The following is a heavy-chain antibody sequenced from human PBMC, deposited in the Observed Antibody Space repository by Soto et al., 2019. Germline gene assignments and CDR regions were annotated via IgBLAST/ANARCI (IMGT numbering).Heavy chain of an antibody. J-gene: IGHJ4*02. CDR3: AGERVYYYGSGSYYSPYYFDY. Sequence: SVKVSCKASGGTFSSYTISWVRQAPGQGLEWMGRIIPILGIANYAQKFQGRVTITADKSTSTAYMELSSLRSEDTAVYYCAGERVYYYGSGSYYSPYYFDYWGQGTLVTVSS. CDR1: GGTFSSYT. D-gene: IGHD3-10*01. CDR2: IIPILGIA. V-gene: IGHV1-69*04.